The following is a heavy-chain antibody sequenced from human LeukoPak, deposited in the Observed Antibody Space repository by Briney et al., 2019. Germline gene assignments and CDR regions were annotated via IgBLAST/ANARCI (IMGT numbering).Heavy chain of an antibody. Sequence: PGGSLRLSCAASGFTFSSYAMHWVRQAPGKGLEYVSAISSNGGSTYYANSVKGRFTISRDNSKNTLYLQMGSLRAEDMAVYYCARGVIFGYFDYWGQGTLVTVSS. CDR2: ISSNGGST. CDR3: ARGVIFGYFDY. D-gene: IGHD2/OR15-2a*01. J-gene: IGHJ4*02. CDR1: GFTFSSYA. V-gene: IGHV3-64*01.